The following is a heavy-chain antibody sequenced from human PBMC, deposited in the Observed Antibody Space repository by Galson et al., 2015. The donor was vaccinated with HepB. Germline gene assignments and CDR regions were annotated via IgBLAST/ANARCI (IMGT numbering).Heavy chain of an antibody. CDR3: TTDNPQILGALFDY. D-gene: IGHD1-26*01. V-gene: IGHV3-15*01. CDR2: IKSKTDGGTT. CDR1: GFTFSNAW. Sequence: SLRLSCAASGFTFSNAWMSWVRQAPGKGLEWVGRIKSKTDGGTTDYAAPVKGRFTISRDDSKNTLYLQMNSLKTEDTAVYYCTTDNPQILGALFDYWGQGTLVTVSS. J-gene: IGHJ4*02.